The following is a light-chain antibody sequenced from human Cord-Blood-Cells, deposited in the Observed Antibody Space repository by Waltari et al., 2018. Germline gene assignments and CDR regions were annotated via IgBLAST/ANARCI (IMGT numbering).Light chain of an antibody. V-gene: IGLV1-40*01. CDR2: GNS. CDR1: SSNIGAGYD. J-gene: IGLJ3*02. Sequence: QSVLTQPPSVSGAPGQRVTISCTGSSSNIGAGYDVHWYQQRPGTAHKLLLYGNSTRPSGVPDRFSGSKSGTSASLAITGLQAEDEADYYCQSYDSSLSGWVFGGGTKLTVL. CDR3: QSYDSSLSGWV.